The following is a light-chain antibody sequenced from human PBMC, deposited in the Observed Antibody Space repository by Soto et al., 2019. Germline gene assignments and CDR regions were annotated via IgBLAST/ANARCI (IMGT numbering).Light chain of an antibody. V-gene: IGKV1-5*03. CDR2: KAS. J-gene: IGKJ2*01. CDR1: QTIKSW. CDR3: QQYNSVPYT. Sequence: DIQMTQSPSTLSASVGDRVTITCRASQTIKSWLAWYQQKPGKAPRLLIYKASSLESGVPSRFSGSGSGTEFTLTISSLQPDDFATYYCQQYNSVPYTFGQGTK.